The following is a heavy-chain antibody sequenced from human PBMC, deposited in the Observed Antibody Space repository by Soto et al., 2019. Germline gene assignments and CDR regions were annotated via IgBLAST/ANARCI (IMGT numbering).Heavy chain of an antibody. Sequence: GGSLRLSCSASGFTFSSYAMHWVRQAPGKGLEYVSAISSNGGSTYYADSVKGRFTISRDNSKNTLYLQMSSLRAEDTAVYYCVKVAYYYDSSNPYYFDYWGQGTLVTVSS. D-gene: IGHD3-22*01. J-gene: IGHJ4*02. CDR1: GFTFSSYA. V-gene: IGHV3-64D*06. CDR3: VKVAYYYDSSNPYYFDY. CDR2: ISSNGGST.